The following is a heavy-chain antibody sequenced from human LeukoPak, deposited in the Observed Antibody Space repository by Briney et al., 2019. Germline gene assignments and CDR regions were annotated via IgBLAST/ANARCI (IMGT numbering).Heavy chain of an antibody. Sequence: SQTLSLTCTVSGGSISSGGYYWSWIRQHPGKGLEWIGYIYYSGSTYYNPSLKSRVTISVDTSKNQFSLKLSSVTAADTAVYYCARSRKSTVITDWFDPWGQGTLVTVSS. J-gene: IGHJ5*02. CDR3: ARSRKSTVITDWFDP. CDR1: GGSISSGGYY. CDR2: IYYSGST. V-gene: IGHV4-31*03. D-gene: IGHD4-17*01.